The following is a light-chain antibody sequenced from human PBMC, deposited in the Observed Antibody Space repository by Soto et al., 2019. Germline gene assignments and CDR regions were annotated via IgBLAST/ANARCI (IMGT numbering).Light chain of an antibody. CDR1: QSVTNNY. CDR2: DAS. J-gene: IGKJ1*01. V-gene: IGKV3D-20*01. CDR3: QQYGSSPRT. Sequence: EIVSTQSPATLSLSPGDRATLSCGASQSVTNNYLAWYQQRPGLAPRLLIYDASYRANGIPDRFSGSGSGTDFTLTISRLEPEDFAVYYCQQYGSSPRTFGQGTKVDIK.